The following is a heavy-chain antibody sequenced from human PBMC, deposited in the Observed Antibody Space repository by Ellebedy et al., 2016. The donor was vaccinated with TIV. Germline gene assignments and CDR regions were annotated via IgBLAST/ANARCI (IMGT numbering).Heavy chain of an antibody. CDR3: ASVWDYGSGSYSYYFDY. J-gene: IGHJ4*02. CDR2: IYYSGST. V-gene: IGHV4-59*01. Sequence: GSLRLSCTVSGGSISSYYWSWIRQPPGKGLEWIGYIYYSGSTNYNPSLKSRVTISVDTSKSQFSLRLSSVTAADTAVYYCASVWDYGSGSYSYYFDYWGQGTLVTVSS. D-gene: IGHD3-10*01. CDR1: GGSISSYY.